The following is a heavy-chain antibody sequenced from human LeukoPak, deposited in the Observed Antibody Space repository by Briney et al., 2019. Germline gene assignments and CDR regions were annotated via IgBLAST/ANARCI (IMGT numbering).Heavy chain of an antibody. CDR3: ARVAVAAAGPGFDY. D-gene: IGHD6-13*01. J-gene: IGHJ4*02. CDR2: IYYSGST. CDR1: GGSVSSGSYY. Sequence: PSETLTLTCTVSGGSVSSGSYYWSWIRQPPGKGLEWIGYIYYSGSTNYNPSLKSRVTISVDTSKNQFSLKLSSVTAADTAVYYCARVAVAAAGPGFDYWGQGTLVTVSS. V-gene: IGHV4-61*01.